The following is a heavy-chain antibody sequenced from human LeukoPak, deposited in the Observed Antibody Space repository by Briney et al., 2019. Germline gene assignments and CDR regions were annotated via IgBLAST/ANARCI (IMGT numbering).Heavy chain of an antibody. D-gene: IGHD1-14*01. Sequence: PPDTLSLTCTVSGGSISSSGYYWGWIRQPPGKGLEWIASIYYEGRTLYNPSLKSRVTISIDTSASQFSLRLTSMTAPDTAVYYCARLGLKTTGTIYWGQRILVTVSS. CDR2: IYYEGRT. V-gene: IGHV4-39*01. J-gene: IGHJ4*02. CDR3: ARLGLKTTGTIY. CDR1: GGSISSSGYY.